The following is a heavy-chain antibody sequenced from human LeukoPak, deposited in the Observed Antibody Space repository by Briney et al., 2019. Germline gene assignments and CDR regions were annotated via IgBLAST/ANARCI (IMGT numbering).Heavy chain of an antibody. Sequence: SETLSLTCAVYGGSFSGYYWSWIRQPPGKGLEWIGEINHSGSTNYNPSLKSRVTISVDTSKNQFSLKLSSVTAADTAVCYCARQGILTIDALDIWGQGTMVTVSS. CDR2: INHSGST. CDR1: GGSFSGYY. J-gene: IGHJ3*02. CDR3: ARQGILTIDALDI. V-gene: IGHV4-34*01. D-gene: IGHD4/OR15-4a*01.